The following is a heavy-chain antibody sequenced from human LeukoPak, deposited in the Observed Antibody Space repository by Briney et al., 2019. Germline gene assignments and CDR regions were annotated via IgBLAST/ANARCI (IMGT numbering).Heavy chain of an antibody. CDR3: ARDRTEYSSSYNWFDP. D-gene: IGHD6-6*01. J-gene: IGHJ5*02. CDR1: GGTFSSYA. CDR2: IIPILGVA. V-gene: IGHV1-69*04. Sequence: ASVKVSCKASGGTFSSYAISWVRQALGQGLEWMGRIIPILGVANYAQKFQGRVTITADKSTRTAYMELSSLRSEDTAVYYSARDRTEYSSSYNWFDPWGQGTLVTVSS.